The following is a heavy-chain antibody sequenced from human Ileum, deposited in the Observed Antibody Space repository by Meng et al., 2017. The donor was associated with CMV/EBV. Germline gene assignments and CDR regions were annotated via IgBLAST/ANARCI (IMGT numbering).Heavy chain of an antibody. J-gene: IGHJ4*02. D-gene: IGHD3/OR15-3a*01. CDR1: RFTFSGST. V-gene: IGHV3-73*01. CDR3: SRRWEGVGNYYFD. CDR2: IKTRANNYAT. Sequence: GGSLRLSCAASRFTFSGSTIHWVRQAPGKGLEWVGRIKTRANNYATAYAASLKGRFTLSRDDSKNTAYLQMNGLNTEDTAVYYCSRRWEGVGNYYFDWGQGTLVTVSS.